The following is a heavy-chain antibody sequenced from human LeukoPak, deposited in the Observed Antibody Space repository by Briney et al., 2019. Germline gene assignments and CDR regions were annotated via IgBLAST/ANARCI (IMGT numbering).Heavy chain of an antibody. Sequence: GGSLRLSCAASGFTFSCYGMSWVRQAPGKGLEWVSALTPSGSSTYYADSVKGRFTFSRDNSKNTLYLQMNSLRVEDTAIYYCAKGGSSSWDYFDSWGQGTLVTVSP. D-gene: IGHD6-13*01. CDR1: GFTFSCYG. CDR3: AKGGSSSWDYFDS. V-gene: IGHV3-23*01. CDR2: LTPSGSST. J-gene: IGHJ4*02.